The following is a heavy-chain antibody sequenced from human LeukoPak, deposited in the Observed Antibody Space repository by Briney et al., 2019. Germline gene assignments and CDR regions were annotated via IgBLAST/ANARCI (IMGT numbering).Heavy chain of an antibody. CDR2: INHSGST. V-gene: IGHV4-34*01. CDR3: ARGGAVAPLRGYYYYYGMDV. D-gene: IGHD6-19*01. Sequence: SETLSLTCAVYGGSFSGYYWSWIRQPPGKGLEWIGEINHSGSTNYNPSLKSRVTISVDTSKNQFPLKLSSVTAADTAVYYCARGGAVAPLRGYYYYYGMDVWGQGTTVTVSS. J-gene: IGHJ6*02. CDR1: GGSFSGYY.